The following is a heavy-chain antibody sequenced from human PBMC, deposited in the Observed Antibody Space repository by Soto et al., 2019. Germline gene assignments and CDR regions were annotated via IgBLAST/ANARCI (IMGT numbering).Heavy chain of an antibody. CDR2: ISGSGGST. V-gene: IGHV3-23*01. CDR3: AKDPLQGYCSSTSCYPWFDP. D-gene: IGHD2-2*01. Sequence: PGGSLRLSCAASGFTFSSYAMSWVRQAPGKGLEWVSAISGSGGSTYYADSVKGRFTISRDNSKNALYLQMNSLRAEDTAVYYCAKDPLQGYCSSTSCYPWFDPWGRGTLVTVSS. CDR1: GFTFSSYA. J-gene: IGHJ5*02.